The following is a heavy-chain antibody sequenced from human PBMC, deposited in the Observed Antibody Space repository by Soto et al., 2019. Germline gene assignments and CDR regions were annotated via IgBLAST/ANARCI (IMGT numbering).Heavy chain of an antibody. Sequence: QVQLVQSGAEVKKPGSSVKVSCKASGGTFTSYTISWVRQAPGQGLEWMGRIIPILGIANYAQKFQGRVTITADKSTSTAYMELSSLRSEDTAVYYCARDYGDYNWFDPWGQGTLVTVSS. J-gene: IGHJ5*02. CDR1: GGTFTSYT. CDR3: ARDYGDYNWFDP. V-gene: IGHV1-69*08. D-gene: IGHD4-17*01. CDR2: IIPILGIA.